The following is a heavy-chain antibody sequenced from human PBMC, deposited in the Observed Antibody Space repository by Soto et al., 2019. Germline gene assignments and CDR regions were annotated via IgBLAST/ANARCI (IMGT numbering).Heavy chain of an antibody. CDR2: ISAYNGNT. CDR3: ASEEGGSSWYGWFDP. Sequence: ASVKVSCKASGYTFTSYGISWVRQAPGQGLEWMGWISAYNGNTNYAQKLQGRVTMTTDTSTSTAYMELRSLRSDDTAMYYCASEEGGSSWYGWFDPWGQGTLVTVSS. J-gene: IGHJ5*02. CDR1: GYTFTSYG. D-gene: IGHD6-13*01. V-gene: IGHV1-18*01.